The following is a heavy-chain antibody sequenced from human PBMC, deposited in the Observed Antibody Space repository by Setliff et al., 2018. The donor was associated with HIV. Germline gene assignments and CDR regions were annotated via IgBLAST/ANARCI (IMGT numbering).Heavy chain of an antibody. CDR3: ARDLDSSGYFNSLNY. V-gene: IGHV1-69*10. CDR2: IIPMPGTA. D-gene: IGHD3-22*01. J-gene: IGHJ4*02. Sequence: GASVKVSCKASGGTFRNYALSWVRQAPGQGLEWMGGIIPMPGTANYAQKFQGRVTMTTDTSTRTAYMELRSLRSDDTAVYYCARDLDSSGYFNSLNYWGQGTLVTVSS. CDR1: GGTFRNYA.